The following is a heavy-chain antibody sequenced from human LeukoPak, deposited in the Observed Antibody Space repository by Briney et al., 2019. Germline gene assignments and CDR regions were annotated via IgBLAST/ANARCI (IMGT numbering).Heavy chain of an antibody. CDR3: ARRGPESGSSRGWYFAL. D-gene: IGHD5-12*01. CDR1: GGSLSSHY. Sequence: SETLSLTCAVSGGSLSSHYWNWIRQAAGKRLEWLGFVSYSGYTDYNPSLKSRITLSVDKSRNQFSLRLNSVTAADTAIYYCARRGPESGSSRGWYFALCGRSTPVTVSS. V-gene: IGHV4-59*08. J-gene: IGHJ2*01. CDR2: VSYSGYT.